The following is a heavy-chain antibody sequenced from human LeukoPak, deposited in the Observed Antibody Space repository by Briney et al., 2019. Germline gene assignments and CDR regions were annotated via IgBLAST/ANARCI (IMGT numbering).Heavy chain of an antibody. CDR2: INSDGSST. D-gene: IGHD3-10*01. Sequence: GGSLRLSCAASGFTFSSYWMHWVRQAPGKGLVWVSRINSDGSSTSYADSVKGRFTISRDNAKNTLYLQMNSLRAEGTAVYYCARGYGSGSYHDAFDIWGQGTMVTVSS. CDR1: GFTFSSYW. V-gene: IGHV3-74*01. J-gene: IGHJ3*02. CDR3: ARGYGSGSYHDAFDI.